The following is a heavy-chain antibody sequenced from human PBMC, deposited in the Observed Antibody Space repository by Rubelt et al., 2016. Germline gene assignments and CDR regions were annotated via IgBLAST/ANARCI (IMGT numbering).Heavy chain of an antibody. V-gene: IGHV4-38-2*02. J-gene: IGHJ4*02. CDR2: IYHSGST. D-gene: IGHD6-19*01. CDR1: GYSISSGYY. Sequence: QVQLQESGPGLVKPSETLSLTCTVSGYSISSGYYWGWIRQPPGKGLEWIGSIYHSGSTYYNPSLKSRVTISGETSKNQFSLRLSSGTAADTAVYYCARDHSSGWYLEGFFDYWGQGTLVTVSS. CDR3: ARDHSSGWYLEGFFDY.